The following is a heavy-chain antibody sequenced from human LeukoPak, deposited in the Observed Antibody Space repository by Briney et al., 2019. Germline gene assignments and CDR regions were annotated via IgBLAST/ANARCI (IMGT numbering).Heavy chain of an antibody. CDR3: SRARKTKREKGGYYYYFDY. J-gene: IGHJ4*02. Sequence: SVKVPCKASGYTFTGYYMHWVRQAPAQGLEWMGRIKPNSGGTNYAQTSQGRVTMTTDTSISTAYMELSRLRSDDTAVYYCSRARKTKREKGGYYYYFDYWGQGTLVTVSS. CDR1: GYTFTGYY. V-gene: IGHV1-2*06. D-gene: IGHD3-22*01. CDR2: IKPNSGGT.